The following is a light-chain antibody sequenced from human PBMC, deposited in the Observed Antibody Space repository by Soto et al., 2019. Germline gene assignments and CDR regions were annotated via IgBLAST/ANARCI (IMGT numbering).Light chain of an antibody. J-gene: IGKJ5*01. CDR2: DAS. Sequence: EIVLTQSPATMSLSLGERVTLSCGASERVSSSYVAWYQMKAGLAPRLLIHDASTRDSGIPDRFRGSKSGTDFTLTIRGLEPEDAALYYCQQYGSYPITFGQGTRLEIK. V-gene: IGKV3D-20*01. CDR3: QQYGSYPIT. CDR1: ERVSSSY.